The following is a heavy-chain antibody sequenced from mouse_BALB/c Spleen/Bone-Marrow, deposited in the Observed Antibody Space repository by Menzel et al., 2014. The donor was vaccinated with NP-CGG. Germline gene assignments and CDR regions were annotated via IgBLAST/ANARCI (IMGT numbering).Heavy chain of an antibody. J-gene: IGHJ4*01. CDR1: GFTFSSFG. D-gene: IGHD2-2*01. CDR2: ISSGSSNI. Sequence: EVMLMESGGGLVQPGGSRKLSCAASGFTFSSFGMHWVRRAPEKGLEWVAYISSGSSNINYADTVKGRFTISRDNPKNTLFLQMTSLRSEDTAMYYCARWGYYYAMDYWGQGTSVTVSS. V-gene: IGHV5-17*02. CDR3: ARWGYYYAMDY.